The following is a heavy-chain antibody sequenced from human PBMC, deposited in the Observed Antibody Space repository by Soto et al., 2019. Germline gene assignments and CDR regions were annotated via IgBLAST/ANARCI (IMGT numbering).Heavy chain of an antibody. D-gene: IGHD2-2*01. CDR1: GGSFSGYY. J-gene: IGHJ5*02. CDR2: INHSGST. CDR3: ARGGRGWCSSTSCYSFRWFDP. V-gene: IGHV4-34*01. Sequence: PSETLSLTCAVYGGSFSGYYWSWIRQPPGKGLEWIGEINHSGSTNYNPSLKSRVTISVDTSKNQFSLKLSSVTAADTAVYYCARGGRGWCSSTSCYSFRWFDPWGQGTLVTVSS.